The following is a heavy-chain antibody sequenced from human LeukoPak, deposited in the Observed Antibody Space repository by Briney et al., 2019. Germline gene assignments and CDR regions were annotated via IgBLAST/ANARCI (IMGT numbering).Heavy chain of an antibody. D-gene: IGHD3-22*01. J-gene: IGHJ4*02. V-gene: IGHV3-30*02. Sequence: PGGSLRLSCAASGFTFSSYVMHWVRQAPGKGLEWVAFIRYDGSNKYYADSVKGRFTISSDNSKNTLYLQMNSLRADDTALYYCAKDSSVYHYDNRNLDYWGQGTLVTVSS. CDR2: IRYDGSNK. CDR3: AKDSSVYHYDNRNLDY. CDR1: GFTFSSYV.